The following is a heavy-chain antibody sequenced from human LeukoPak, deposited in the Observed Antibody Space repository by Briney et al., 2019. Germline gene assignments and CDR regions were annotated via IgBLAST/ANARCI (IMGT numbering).Heavy chain of an antibody. CDR2: IYPGDSDT. Sequence: GESLKISCKGSGYSFTSYWIGWVRQMPGKGLEWMGIIYPGDSDTRFSPSFQGQVTISDDKSISTAYLQWSSLKASDTAMYYCARPSAGYCSGGSCYGGDYFDYWGQGTLVTVSS. J-gene: IGHJ4*02. CDR1: GYSFTSYW. D-gene: IGHD2-15*01. CDR3: ARPSAGYCSGGSCYGGDYFDY. V-gene: IGHV5-51*01.